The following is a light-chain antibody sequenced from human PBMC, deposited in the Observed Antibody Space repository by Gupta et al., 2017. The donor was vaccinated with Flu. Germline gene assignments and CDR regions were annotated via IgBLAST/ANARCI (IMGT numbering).Light chain of an antibody. CDR2: WAS. J-gene: IGKJ1*01. V-gene: IGKV4-1*01. Sequence: IVMTQSPDSLAVSLGERATINCKSSQSVLYTPNNKNYLAWYQQKPGQPPKLLIYWASTRESGVPDRFSGSGSGTDFILTISSLQAEDVAVYYCQQYDYTASWTFGQGTKVEI. CDR1: QSVLYTPNNKNY. CDR3: QQYDYTASWT.